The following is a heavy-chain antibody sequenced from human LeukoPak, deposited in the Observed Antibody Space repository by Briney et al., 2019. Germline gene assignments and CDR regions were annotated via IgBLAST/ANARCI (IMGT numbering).Heavy chain of an antibody. CDR1: GGSFSGYY. CDR3: ARGCCTGGVCYPPYFDY. Sequence: PSETLSLTCAVYGGSFSGYYWSWIRQPPGKGLEWIGEINHSGSTNYNPSLKSRVTISVDTSKNQFSLKLSSVTAADTAVYYCARGCCTGGVCYPPYFDYWGQGTLVTVSS. V-gene: IGHV4-34*01. J-gene: IGHJ4*02. CDR2: INHSGST. D-gene: IGHD2-8*02.